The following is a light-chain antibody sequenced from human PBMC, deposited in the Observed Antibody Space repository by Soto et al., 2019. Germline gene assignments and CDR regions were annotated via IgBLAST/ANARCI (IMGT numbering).Light chain of an antibody. V-gene: IGLV2-14*01. CDR3: SSYTTISTLGV. CDR1: SSDVGGYNY. Sequence: QSALTQPASVSGSPGQSITISCTGTSSDVGGYNYVSWYQQHPGKAPKLMIYEVSNRPSGVSNRFSGSKSGNTASLTISGLQAEDEADYYCSSYTTISTLGVFGGGTQLTVL. CDR2: EVS. J-gene: IGLJ3*02.